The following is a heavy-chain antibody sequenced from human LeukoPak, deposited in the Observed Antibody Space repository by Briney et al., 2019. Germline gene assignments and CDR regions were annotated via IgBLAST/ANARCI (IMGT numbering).Heavy chain of an antibody. CDR1: GGSISSYY. J-gene: IGHJ4*02. V-gene: IGHV4-59*01. D-gene: IGHD3-3*01. CDR2: IYYSGST. CDR3: ARVLEDYDFWSGYPYYFDY. Sequence: SETLSITCTVSGGSISSYYWSWIRQPPGKGLEWIGYIYYSGSTNYNPSLKSRVTISVDTSKNQFSLKLSSVTAADTAVYYCARVLEDYDFWSGYPYYFDYWGQGTLVPVSS.